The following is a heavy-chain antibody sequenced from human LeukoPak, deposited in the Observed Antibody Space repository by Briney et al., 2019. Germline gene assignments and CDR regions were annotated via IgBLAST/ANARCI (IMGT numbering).Heavy chain of an antibody. D-gene: IGHD2-2*01. V-gene: IGHV3-21*01. CDR2: ISSSRSYI. CDR1: GFTFSSYS. CDR3: ARIGCSSTSCSFGAYYYYDMDV. J-gene: IGHJ6*02. Sequence: GGSMRLSCAASGFTFSSYSMNWVRQAPGKGLEWVSSISSSRSYIYYADSVKGRFTISRDNAKTSLYLQMNSLRAEDTAVYYCARIGCSSTSCSFGAYYYYDMDVWGQGTTVTVSS.